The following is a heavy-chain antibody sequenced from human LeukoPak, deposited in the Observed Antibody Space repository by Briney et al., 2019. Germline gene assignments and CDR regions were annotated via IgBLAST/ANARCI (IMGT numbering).Heavy chain of an antibody. V-gene: IGHV3-53*01. Sequence: PGGSLRLSCAASGFTVSSNYMSWVRQAPGKGLEWVSVIYSGGSTYYADSVKGRFTISRDNAKNSLYLQMNSLRVEDTAVYYCVRVSPLTFYYYMDVWGKGPTVTVSS. D-gene: IGHD2/OR15-2a*01. CDR2: IYSGGST. CDR3: VRVSPLTFYYYMDV. J-gene: IGHJ6*03. CDR1: GFTVSSNY.